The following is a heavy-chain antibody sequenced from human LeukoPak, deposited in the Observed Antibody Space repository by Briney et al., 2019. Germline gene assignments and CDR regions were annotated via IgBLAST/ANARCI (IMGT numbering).Heavy chain of an antibody. Sequence: SGTLSLTCAVSGGSISSSNWWSCVRPPPGKGLEWIWSIYHSGSTYYNPPLKSRLNISVDTSKNQFSLKLSSVTAADTGVYYCGRYCGGDCYYDYWGQGTLVTVSS. CDR2: IYHSGST. CDR3: GRYCGGDCYYDY. J-gene: IGHJ4*02. V-gene: IGHV4-4*02. CDR1: GGSISSSNW. D-gene: IGHD2-21*02.